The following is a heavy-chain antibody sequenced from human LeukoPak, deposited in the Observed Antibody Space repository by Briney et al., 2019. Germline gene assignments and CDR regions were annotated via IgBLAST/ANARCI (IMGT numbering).Heavy chain of an antibody. CDR2: MNPNSGNT. Sequence: GASVKVSCKASGYTFTSYDINWVRQATGQGLEWMGWMNPNSGNTGYAQKFQGRVTITRNTSISTAYMELSSLRSEDTAVYYCARKSSGWYWSDDAFDIWGQGTMVTVSS. J-gene: IGHJ3*02. V-gene: IGHV1-8*03. CDR1: GYTFTSYD. CDR3: ARKSSGWYWSDDAFDI. D-gene: IGHD6-19*01.